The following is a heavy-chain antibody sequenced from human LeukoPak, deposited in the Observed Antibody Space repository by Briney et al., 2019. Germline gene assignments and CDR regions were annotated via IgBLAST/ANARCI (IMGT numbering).Heavy chain of an antibody. D-gene: IGHD5-18*01. CDR3: AGGYSYGSVDY. V-gene: IGHV4-59*01. CDR2: IYYSGST. J-gene: IGHJ4*02. Sequence: PSETLSLTCTVSGGSISSYYWSWIRQPPGKGLEWIGYIYYSGSTNYNPSLKSRVTISVDTSKNQFSLKLSSVTAADTAVYYCAGGYSYGSVDYRGQGTLVTVSS. CDR1: GGSISSYY.